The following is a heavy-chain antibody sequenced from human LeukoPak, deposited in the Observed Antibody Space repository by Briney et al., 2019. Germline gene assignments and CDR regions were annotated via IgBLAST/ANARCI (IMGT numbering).Heavy chain of an antibody. Sequence: PSETLSLTCTVSGGSISSGDYYWGWIRQPPGKGLEWIGYIYYSGSTYYNPSLKSRVTISVDTSKNQFSLKLSSVTAADTAVYYCARLTWGYYDSSGYYDYYFDSWGQGTLVTVSS. CDR1: GGSISSGDYY. D-gene: IGHD3-22*01. CDR3: ARLTWGYYDSSGYYDYYFDS. J-gene: IGHJ4*02. V-gene: IGHV4-30-4*01. CDR2: IYYSGST.